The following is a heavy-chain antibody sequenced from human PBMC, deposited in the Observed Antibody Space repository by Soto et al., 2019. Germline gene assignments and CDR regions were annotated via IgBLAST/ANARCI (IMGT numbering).Heavy chain of an antibody. CDR1: GGSISSYGYY. CDR2: TSYSGNT. V-gene: IGHV4-31*03. J-gene: IGHJ2*01. CDR3: ARVQYWYFDL. D-gene: IGHD1-1*01. Sequence: QVQLQESGPGLVKPSQTLSLTCTVSGGSISSYGYYWSWIRQHPGKGLEWIGYTSYSGNTYYNSSLKSRVTISADISKTQFSLRLSSVTAADTAVYYCARVQYWYFDLWGRGTLVTVSS.